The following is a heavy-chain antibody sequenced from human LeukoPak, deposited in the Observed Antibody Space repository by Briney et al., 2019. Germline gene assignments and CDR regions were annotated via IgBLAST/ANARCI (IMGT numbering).Heavy chain of an antibody. CDR1: GGSISSGDYY. V-gene: IGHV4-30-4*01. CDR3: AREDKGETVTRGDFDY. J-gene: IGHJ4*02. CDR2: IYYSGST. D-gene: IGHD4-17*01. Sequence: PSETLSLTCTVSGGSISSGDYYWSWIRQPPGKGLEWIGYIYYSGSTYYNPSLKSRVTISVDTSKNQFSLKLSSVTAADTAVYYCAREDKGETVTRGDFDYWGQGTLVTVSS.